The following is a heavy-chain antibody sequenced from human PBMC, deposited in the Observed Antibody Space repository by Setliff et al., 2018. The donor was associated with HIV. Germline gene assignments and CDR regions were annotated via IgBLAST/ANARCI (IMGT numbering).Heavy chain of an antibody. J-gene: IGHJ5*02. CDR3: ARDEGMTTRRGRFDP. Sequence: SVKVSCKASGYTFTSYAMNWVRQAPGQGLEWMGGIIPIFSTTTYAQKFQGRVTITADDSTSTVYMELSSLKSEDTAMYYCARDEGMTTRRGRFDPWSQGTLVTVSS. D-gene: IGHD4-4*01. CDR2: IIPIFSTT. CDR1: GYTFTSYA. V-gene: IGHV1-69*13.